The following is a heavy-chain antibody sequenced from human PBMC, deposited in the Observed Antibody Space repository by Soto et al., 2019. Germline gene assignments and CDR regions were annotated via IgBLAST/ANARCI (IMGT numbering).Heavy chain of an antibody. V-gene: IGHV1-69*02. CDR1: GGTFSSYT. CDR2: IIPILGIA. D-gene: IGHD3-10*01. CDR3: ANDGELWPYYFDY. J-gene: IGHJ4*02. Sequence: QVQLVQSGAEVKKPGSSVKVSCKASGGTFSSYTISWVRQAPGQGLEWMGRIIPILGIANYAQKFQGRVTITADKSTSTAYMELSSLRSEDTAVYYCANDGELWPYYFDYWGQGTLVTVSS.